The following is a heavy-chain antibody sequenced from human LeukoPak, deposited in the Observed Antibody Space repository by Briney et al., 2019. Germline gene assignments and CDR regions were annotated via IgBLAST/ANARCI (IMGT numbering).Heavy chain of an antibody. CDR2: IRRAVDTT. CDR3: AKDFCTGLDCSFFGS. D-gene: IGHD3/OR15-3a*01. Sequence: GGSLRLSCAASGFTFSNYCVSWVRQAPGKGLEWVSNIRRAVDTTHYADSVKGRFIISRENAKNTLSLQLNSLRPEETALYYCAKDFCTGLDCSFFGSWGQGTLVTVSS. J-gene: IGHJ4*02. V-gene: IGHV3-23*01. CDR1: GFTFSNYC.